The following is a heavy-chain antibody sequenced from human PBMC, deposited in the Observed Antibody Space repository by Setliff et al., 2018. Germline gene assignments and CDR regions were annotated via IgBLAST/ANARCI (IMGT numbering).Heavy chain of an antibody. CDR2: IYSSGTT. Sequence: PSETLSLTCTVSGGSISSHYWSWIRQPPGKGLEWIGSIYSSGTTNYNPSLNSRVTLSLDTSENQFSLKLSSVTAADTAVYYCARVKVVGADFDYWGQGTLVTVSS. CDR3: ARVKVVGADFDY. V-gene: IGHV4-59*08. J-gene: IGHJ4*02. CDR1: GGSISSHY. D-gene: IGHD1-26*01.